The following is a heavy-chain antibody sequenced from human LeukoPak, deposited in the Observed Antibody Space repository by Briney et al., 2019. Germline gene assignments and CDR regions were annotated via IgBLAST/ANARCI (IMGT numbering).Heavy chain of an antibody. J-gene: IGHJ4*02. CDR1: GGSSSSYY. D-gene: IGHD3-22*01. CDR3: ARNYDSSGYYYVGY. Sequence: KPSETLSLTCTVSGGSSSSYYWSWIRQPPGKGLEWIGYIYYSGSTNYNPSLKSRVTISVDTSKNQFSLKLSSVTAADTAVYYCARNYDSSGYYYVGYWGQGTLVTVSS. V-gene: IGHV4-59*01. CDR2: IYYSGST.